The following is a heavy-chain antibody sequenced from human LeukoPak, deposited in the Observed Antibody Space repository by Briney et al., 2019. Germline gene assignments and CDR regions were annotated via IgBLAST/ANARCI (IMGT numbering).Heavy chain of an antibody. CDR2: ISSSSSTI. D-gene: IGHD3-10*01. CDR1: GFTFSSYG. CDR3: ARDYYGSGSGGV. Sequence: GRSLRLSCAASGFTFSSYGMHWVRQAPGKGLEWVSYISSSSSTIYYADSVKGRFTISRDNAKKSLYLQMNSLRAEDTAVYYCARDYYGSGSGGVWGQGTTVTVSS. V-gene: IGHV3-48*04. J-gene: IGHJ6*02.